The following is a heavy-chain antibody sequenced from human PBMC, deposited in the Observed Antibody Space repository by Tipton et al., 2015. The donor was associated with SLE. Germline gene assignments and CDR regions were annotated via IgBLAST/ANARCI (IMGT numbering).Heavy chain of an antibody. V-gene: IGHV3-23*01. J-gene: IGHJ5*02. D-gene: IGHD3-10*02. CDR2: ISGSGGST. Sequence: SLRLSCAASGFTFSSYAMSWVRQAPGKGLEWVSAISGSGGSTYYADSVKGRFTISRDNSKNTLYLQMNSLRAEDTAVYYCAKDSRITMYGGWFDPWGQGTLVTVSS. CDR3: AKDSRITMYGGWFDP. CDR1: GFTFSSYA.